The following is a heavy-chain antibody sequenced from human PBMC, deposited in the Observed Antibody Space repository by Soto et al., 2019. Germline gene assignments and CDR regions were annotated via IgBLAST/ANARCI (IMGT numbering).Heavy chain of an antibody. CDR2: IGESGTPT. Sequence: VQLLESGGGLVQPGGSLRLSCAASGFTFSSYAMKWVRQAPGKGLEWVSLIGESGTPTYYADSVKGRFTISRDNSGNTLFLELYSLRAEDTAVYYCARYIPGVCYYGMDVWGQGTTVTVSS. V-gene: IGHV3-23*01. D-gene: IGHD2-2*01. CDR1: GFTFSSYA. CDR3: ARYIPGVCYYGMDV. J-gene: IGHJ6*02.